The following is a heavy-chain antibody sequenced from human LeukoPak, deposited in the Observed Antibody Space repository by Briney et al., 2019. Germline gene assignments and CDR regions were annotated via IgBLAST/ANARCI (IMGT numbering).Heavy chain of an antibody. V-gene: IGHV1-69*01. CDR2: IIPIFGTA. CDR3: ARDVREWELDY. CDR1: GGTFSSYA. Sequence: SVKVSCKASGGTFSSYAISWVRQAPGQGLEWMGGIIPIFGTANYAQKFPGRVTITADESTSTVYMELSSLISEDTAVYYCARDVREWELDYWGQGTLVTVSS. D-gene: IGHD1-26*01. J-gene: IGHJ4*02.